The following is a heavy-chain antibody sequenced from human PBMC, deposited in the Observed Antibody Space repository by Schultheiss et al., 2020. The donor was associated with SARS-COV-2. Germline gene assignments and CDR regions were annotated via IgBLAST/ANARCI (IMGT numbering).Heavy chain of an antibody. CDR1: GYTFTSYG. CDR2: ISAYNGNT. V-gene: IGHV1-18*01. Sequence: ASVKVSCKASGYTFTSYGISWVRQAPGQGLEWMGWISAYNGNTNYAQKLQGRVTMTTDTSTSTAYMELRSLRSDDTAVYYCARDQGFTMVRGVITDAFDIWGQGTMVTVSS. J-gene: IGHJ3*02. CDR3: ARDQGFTMVRGVITDAFDI. D-gene: IGHD3-10*01.